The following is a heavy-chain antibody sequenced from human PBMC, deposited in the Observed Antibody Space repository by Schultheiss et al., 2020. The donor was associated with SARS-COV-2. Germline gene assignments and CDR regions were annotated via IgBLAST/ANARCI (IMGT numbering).Heavy chain of an antibody. D-gene: IGHD3-3*01. Sequence: GGSLRLSCATSGFTFSSYAMSWVRQAPGKGLEWVSAISGSGYSTYYADSVKGRFTISRDNAKNSLYLQMNSLRAEDTAVYYCARDRGRYYDFWSGYYASDYWGQGTLVTVSS. V-gene: IGHV3-23*01. CDR2: ISGSGYST. CDR3: ARDRGRYYDFWSGYYASDY. J-gene: IGHJ4*02. CDR1: GFTFSSYA.